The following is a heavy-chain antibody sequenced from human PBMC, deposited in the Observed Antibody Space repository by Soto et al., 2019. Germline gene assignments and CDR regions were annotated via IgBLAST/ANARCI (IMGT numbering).Heavy chain of an antibody. D-gene: IGHD2-15*01. CDR1: GGSISSGGYY. V-gene: IGHV4-31*03. CDR3: ARDLEGSGNRGLFDY. J-gene: IGHJ4*02. CDR2: IYYSGST. Sequence: QVQLQESGPGLVKPSQTLSLTCTVSGGSISSGGYYWSWIRQHPGKGLEWIVYIYYSGSTYYNPSLKSRVTISVDTSKNQFSLKLSSVTAADTAVYYCARDLEGSGNRGLFDYWGQGTLVTVSS.